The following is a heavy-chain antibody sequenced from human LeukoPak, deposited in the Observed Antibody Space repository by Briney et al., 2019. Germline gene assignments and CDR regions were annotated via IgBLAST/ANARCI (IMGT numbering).Heavy chain of an antibody. D-gene: IGHD6-19*01. CDR1: GFTFSSYD. CDR3: ARDFPSVAGTNRPYNWFDP. V-gene: IGHV1-46*01. J-gene: IGHJ5*02. Sequence: GRSLRLSCTASGFTFSSYDIHWVRQAPGQGLEWMGIINPSGGSTSYAQKFQGRVTMTRDTSTSTVYMELSSLRSEDTAVYYCARDFPSVAGTNRPYNWFDPWGQGTLVTVSS. CDR2: INPSGGST.